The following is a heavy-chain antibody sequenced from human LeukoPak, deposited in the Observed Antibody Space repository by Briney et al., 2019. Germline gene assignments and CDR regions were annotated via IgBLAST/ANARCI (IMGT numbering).Heavy chain of an antibody. CDR2: ISSSGSTI. Sequence: PGGSLRLSCAASGFTFSDYYMSWIRQAPGKGLEWVSYISSSGSTIYYADSVKGRFTISRDNAKNSLYLQMNSLRAEDTAVYYCARDRGYCTNGVCYFSRSYYMDVWGKGTTVTVSS. D-gene: IGHD2-8*01. CDR3: ARDRGYCTNGVCYFSRSYYMDV. V-gene: IGHV3-11*04. J-gene: IGHJ6*03. CDR1: GFTFSDYY.